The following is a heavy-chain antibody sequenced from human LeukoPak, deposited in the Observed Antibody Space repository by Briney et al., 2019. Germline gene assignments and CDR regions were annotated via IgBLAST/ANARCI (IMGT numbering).Heavy chain of an antibody. CDR2: INHSGST. D-gene: IGHD2-2*01. CDR1: GGSFSGYY. V-gene: IGHV4-34*01. CDR3: ARGRCSSTSCYARARHDAFDI. Sequence: MASETLSLTCAAYGGSFSGYYWSWIRQPPGKGLEWIGEINHSGSTNYNPYLKSRVTISLDTSKIQYPLRLSSVTAADTAVYYCARGRCSSTSCYARARHDAFDIWGQGTMVTVSS. J-gene: IGHJ3*02.